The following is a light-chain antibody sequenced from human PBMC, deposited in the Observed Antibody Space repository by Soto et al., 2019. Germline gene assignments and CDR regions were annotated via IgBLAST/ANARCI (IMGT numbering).Light chain of an antibody. CDR1: SRDVGGYNY. CDR2: DVT. V-gene: IGLV2-11*01. J-gene: IGLJ3*02. Sequence: QSALTQPRSVSGSPGQSVTISCTGTSRDVGGYNYVSWYQQHPGKAPKLMIYDVTKRPSGVPDRFSGSKSGNTASLTISGLQAEDEADYYCCSYVGSYTWVFGGGTKVTVL. CDR3: CSYVGSYTWV.